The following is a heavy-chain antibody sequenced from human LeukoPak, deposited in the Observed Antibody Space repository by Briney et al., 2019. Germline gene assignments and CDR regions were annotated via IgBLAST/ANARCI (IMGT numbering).Heavy chain of an antibody. J-gene: IGHJ3*01. CDR1: GFTFSHYY. D-gene: IGHD2-8*01. CDR2: LNQDGSVQ. CDR3: ARDHNVADV. V-gene: IGHV3-7*01. Sequence: GGSLRVSCVASGFTFSHYYMTWSRDARGRGLEWVANLNQDGSVQLYGDSVRGRFTISRDNAKNSVYIQMNSLRVEDTAMYYCARDHNVADVWGQGTMVTVS.